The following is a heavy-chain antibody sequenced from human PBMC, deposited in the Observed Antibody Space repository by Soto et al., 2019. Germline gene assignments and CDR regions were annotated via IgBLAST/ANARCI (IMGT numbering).Heavy chain of an antibody. CDR2: IFSNDEK. CDR3: ARTPYSYDSSGYYPFDY. Sequence: QVTLKESGPVLVKPTETLTLTCTVSGFSLSNARMGVSWIRQPPGKALEWLAHIFSNDEKSYSTSLKSRLTISKDTSKSQVVLTMTNMDPVDTATYYCARTPYSYDSSGYYPFDYWGQGTLVTVSS. J-gene: IGHJ4*02. CDR1: GFSLSNARMG. D-gene: IGHD3-22*01. V-gene: IGHV2-26*01.